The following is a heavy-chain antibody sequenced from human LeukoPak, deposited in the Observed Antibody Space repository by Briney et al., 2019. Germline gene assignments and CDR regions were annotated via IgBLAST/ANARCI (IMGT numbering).Heavy chain of an antibody. CDR1: GYSISSGYY. D-gene: IGHD6-6*01. CDR2: IYHSGST. J-gene: IGHJ4*02. V-gene: IGHV4-38-2*02. Sequence: SETLSLTCTVSGYSISSGYYWGWIRQPPGKGLEWIGSIYHSGSTYYNPSLKSRVTISVDTSKNQFSLKLSSVTAADTAVYYCARVRIEYSSSSFFDYWGQGTLVTVSS. CDR3: ARVRIEYSSSSFFDY.